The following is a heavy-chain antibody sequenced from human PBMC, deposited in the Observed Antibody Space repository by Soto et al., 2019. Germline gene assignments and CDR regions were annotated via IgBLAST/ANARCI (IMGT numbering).Heavy chain of an antibody. CDR2: ISYDGSNK. J-gene: IGHJ4*02. CDR3: AKGFGKLPLDH. CDR1: GFTFSSYG. D-gene: IGHD3-10*01. Sequence: QVQLVESGGGVVQPGRSLRLSCAATGFTFSSYGMHWVRQAPGKGLEWVAVISYDGSNKYYADSVKGRFTISRDNSKNRLYLQMNSLRVEDTAVYYCAKGFGKLPLDHWGQGTLVTVSS. V-gene: IGHV3-30*18.